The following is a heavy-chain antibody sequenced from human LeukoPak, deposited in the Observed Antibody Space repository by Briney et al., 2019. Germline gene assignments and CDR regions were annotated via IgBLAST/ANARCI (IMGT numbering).Heavy chain of an antibody. Sequence: ASVKVSCKASGYTFTAYYMHWVRQAPGQGLEYMGWINPNNGGRQFAQKFQGRVTMTRDTSISTAHMELSRLRSDDTAVYYCARQLDFIVGATTLDYWGQGTLVTVSS. D-gene: IGHD1-26*01. J-gene: IGHJ4*02. CDR2: INPNNGGR. V-gene: IGHV1-2*02. CDR3: ARQLDFIVGATTLDY. CDR1: GYTFTAYY.